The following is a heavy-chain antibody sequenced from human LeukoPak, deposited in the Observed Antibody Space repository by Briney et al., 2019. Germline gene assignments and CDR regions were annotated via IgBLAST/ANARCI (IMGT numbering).Heavy chain of an antibody. Sequence: GGSLRLSCEASGFTFNTYAIYWVRQAPGKGLEWVANIKHDGSEKQDGSEKNYVDSVKGRFTISRDNAKNSLYLQMNGLRAEDTAVYYCARSGRGVDSFYFYMDVWGKGTTVTVSS. V-gene: IGHV3-7*01. J-gene: IGHJ6*03. CDR3: ARSGRGVDSFYFYMDV. CDR2: IKHDGSEKQDGSEK. D-gene: IGHD3-10*01. CDR1: GFTFNTYA.